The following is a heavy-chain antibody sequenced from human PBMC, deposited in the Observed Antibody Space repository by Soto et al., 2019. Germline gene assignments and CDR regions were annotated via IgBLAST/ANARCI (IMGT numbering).Heavy chain of an antibody. Sequence: SETLSLTCTFSGGSIISYYWSWIRQPAGKGLEWIGRIYTSGSTNYNPSLKSRVTMSVDTSKNQFSLKLSSVTAADTAVYYRARNRDGYNLLFDYWGQGTPVTVSS. J-gene: IGHJ4*02. V-gene: IGHV4-4*07. CDR1: GGSIISYY. D-gene: IGHD5-12*01. CDR2: IYTSGST. CDR3: ARNRDGYNLLFDY.